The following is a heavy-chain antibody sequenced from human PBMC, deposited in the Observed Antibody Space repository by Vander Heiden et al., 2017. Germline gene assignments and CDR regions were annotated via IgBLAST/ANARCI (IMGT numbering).Heavy chain of an antibody. D-gene: IGHD6-19*01. CDR3: TTYGSNGWYPLDY. V-gene: IGHV3-15*01. Sequence: EVQLVESGGGLVKPGGSLRLSCPASGFTFTNAWMNWVRQAPGKGLELVGRIKDKTEGETTDYAAPVKGRFTISRDDSTDTVYLQMNSLKTEDTAVYYCTTYGSNGWYPLDYWGQGTLVTVSS. CDR2: IKDKTEGETT. J-gene: IGHJ4*02. CDR1: GFTFTNAW.